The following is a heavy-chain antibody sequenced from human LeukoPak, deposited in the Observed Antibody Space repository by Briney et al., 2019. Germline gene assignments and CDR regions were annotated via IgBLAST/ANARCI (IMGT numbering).Heavy chain of an antibody. CDR2: INPNSGGT. V-gene: IGHV1-2*02. CDR1: GYTFTGYY. Sequence: ASVKVSCKASGYTFTGYYMHWVRQAPGQGLEWMGWINPNSGGTNYAQKFQGRVTMTRDTSISTAHMKLSRLRSDDTAVYYCARDLEYSSSSSPGYWGQGTLVTVSS. J-gene: IGHJ4*02. CDR3: ARDLEYSSSSSPGY. D-gene: IGHD6-6*01.